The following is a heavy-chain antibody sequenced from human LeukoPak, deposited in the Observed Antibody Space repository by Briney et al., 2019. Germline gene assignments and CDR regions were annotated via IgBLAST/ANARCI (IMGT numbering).Heavy chain of an antibody. CDR1: GGSISSSNYY. Sequence: PSETLSLTCTVSGGSISSSNYYWGWIRQPPGKGLECIGSIYYSGSTYYNPSLKSRVTISVDTSKNQFSLKLSSVTAADTAVYYCARALRYDGRCSFFDYWGQGTLVTVSS. V-gene: IGHV4-39*07. D-gene: IGHD2-15*01. J-gene: IGHJ4*02. CDR2: IYYSGST. CDR3: ARALRYDGRCSFFDY.